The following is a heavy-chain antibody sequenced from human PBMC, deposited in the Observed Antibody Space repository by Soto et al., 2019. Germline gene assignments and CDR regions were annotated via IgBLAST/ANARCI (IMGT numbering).Heavy chain of an antibody. V-gene: IGHV3-64*01. Sequence: EVQLVESGGRLVQPGGSLRLSCAGSGFTFSSYAMHWVRQAPGKGLEYVSVISSNGDNTDYANSVKARFTISRDNSKNTLYLQMGSLRVEDMAVYYCARRIPFGYRIDVWGQGTTVTVSS. CDR1: GFTFSSYA. J-gene: IGHJ6*02. CDR2: ISSNGDNT. D-gene: IGHD2-21*01. CDR3: ARRIPFGYRIDV.